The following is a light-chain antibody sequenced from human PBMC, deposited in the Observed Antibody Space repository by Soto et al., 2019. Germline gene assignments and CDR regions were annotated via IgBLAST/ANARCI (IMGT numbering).Light chain of an antibody. J-gene: IGLJ1*01. CDR2: ENN. CDR1: SSDIGRNY. Sequence: QSALTQPPSVSAAPGQKVTIPCSGSSSDIGRNYVSWYQHLPGTAPKLLIYENNKRPSGIPDRLSGSKSGSSATLGITGLQTGDEADYYCGTWDSSLTTYVFGPGTKVTVL. V-gene: IGLV1-51*02. CDR3: GTWDSSLTTYV.